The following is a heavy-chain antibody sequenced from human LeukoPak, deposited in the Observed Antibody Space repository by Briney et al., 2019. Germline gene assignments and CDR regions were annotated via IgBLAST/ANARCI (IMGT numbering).Heavy chain of an antibody. CDR2: IYTSGST. V-gene: IGHV4-4*09. D-gene: IGHD2-2*01. CDR3: ARYCSSTSCYGAFDI. CDR1: GGSISSYY. Sequence: SETLSLTCTVSGGSISSYYWSWIRQPPGKGLEWIGYIYTSGSTNYNPSLKSRVTISVDTSKNQFSLKLSSMTAADTAVYYCARYCSSTSCYGAFDIWGQGTMVTVSS. J-gene: IGHJ3*02.